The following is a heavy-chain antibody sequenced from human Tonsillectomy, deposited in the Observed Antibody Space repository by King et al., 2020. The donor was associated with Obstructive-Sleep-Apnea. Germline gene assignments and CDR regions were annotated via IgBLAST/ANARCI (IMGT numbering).Heavy chain of an antibody. Sequence: VQLQESGPGLVKPSETLSLSCTVSGASISSYYWSWIRQPPGKGLEWIGYLYYNENTNYNPSLKSRVTISVDTSKNQFSLKLSSVTAADTAVYYCARSNWGPFDYWGQGTLVTVSS. CDR2: LYYNENT. D-gene: IGHD7-27*01. CDR1: GASISSYY. V-gene: IGHV4-59*08. CDR3: ARSNWGPFDY. J-gene: IGHJ4*02.